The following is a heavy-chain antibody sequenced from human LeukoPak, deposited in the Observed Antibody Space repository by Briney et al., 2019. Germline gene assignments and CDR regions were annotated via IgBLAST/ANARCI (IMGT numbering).Heavy chain of an antibody. CDR1: GFTFSSYA. J-gene: IGHJ4*02. CDR3: AKGNNRITMTDYYFDY. Sequence: PGGSLRLSCAASGFTFSSYAMSWVRQAPGKGLEWVSAISGSGGSTYYADSVKGRFTISRDDSKNTLYLQMNSLRAEDTAVYYCAKGNNRITMTDYYFDYWGQGTLVTVSS. D-gene: IGHD3-22*01. CDR2: ISGSGGST. V-gene: IGHV3-23*01.